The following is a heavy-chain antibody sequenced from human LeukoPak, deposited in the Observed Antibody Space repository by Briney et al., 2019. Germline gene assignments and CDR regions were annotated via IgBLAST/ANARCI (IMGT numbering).Heavy chain of an antibody. Sequence: GRSLRLSFASSGFTFSTYSLNWVRQVPGKGLEGVSGINWNGCNKGYADSVRGGSTISRDNDKNYLYLQLNSLRAEDTAVYYCSRDDYSWNVDAFHIWGQGTMVTVSS. CDR2: INWNGCNK. V-gene: IGHV3-20*03. D-gene: IGHD1-20*01. J-gene: IGHJ3*02. CDR1: GFTFSTYS. CDR3: SRDDYSWNVDAFHI.